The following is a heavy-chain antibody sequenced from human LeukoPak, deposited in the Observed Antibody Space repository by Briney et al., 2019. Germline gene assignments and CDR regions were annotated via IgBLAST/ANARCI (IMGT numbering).Heavy chain of an antibody. CDR1: GFTFSSYG. CDR3: AKAGRAARTAYYYYYYMDV. CDR2: IWYDGSNK. V-gene: IGHV3-33*06. D-gene: IGHD6-6*01. Sequence: GRSLRLSCAASGFTFSSYGMHWVRQAPGKGLEWVAVIWYDGSNKYYAGSVKGRFTISRDNSKNTLYLQMNSLRAEDTAVYYCAKAGRAARTAYYYYYYMDVWGKGTTVTVSS. J-gene: IGHJ6*03.